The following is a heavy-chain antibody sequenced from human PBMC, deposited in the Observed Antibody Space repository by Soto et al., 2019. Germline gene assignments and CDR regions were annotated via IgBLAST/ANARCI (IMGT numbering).Heavy chain of an antibody. D-gene: IGHD3-16*01. CDR2: INEPGSEE. V-gene: IGHV3-7*03. Sequence: VQLVESGGGLVQPGGSLRLSCVASGFSFSAFWMSWVRQAPGKGLEWVANINEPGSEEHYLDSVKGRFTISRDNAQNSLFLQTDNLRVDDTAVYHCAVGGHLDSWDQGTQVIVSS. J-gene: IGHJ4*02. CDR3: AVGGHLDS. CDR1: GFSFSAFW.